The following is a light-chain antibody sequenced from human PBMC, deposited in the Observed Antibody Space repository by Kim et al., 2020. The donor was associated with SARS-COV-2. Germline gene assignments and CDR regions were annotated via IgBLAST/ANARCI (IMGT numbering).Light chain of an antibody. Sequence: QSALTQPASVSGSPGQSITISCTGTNSDFSDYKYVSWYQHHPGKAPQLMIYDVTKRPSGVSNRFSGSKSDNSASLTISGLQAENEANYFCNSFTSNNTWLFGRGTQLTV. CDR2: DVT. CDR3: NSFTSNNTWL. J-gene: IGLJ3*02. CDR1: NSDFSDYKY. V-gene: IGLV2-14*03.